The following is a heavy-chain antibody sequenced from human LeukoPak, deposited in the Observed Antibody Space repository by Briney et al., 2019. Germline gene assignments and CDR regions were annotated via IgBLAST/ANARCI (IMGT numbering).Heavy chain of an antibody. Sequence: SETLSLTCTVSGGSISSYYWSWIRQPPGKGLEWLGNIYYSGSTNYKPSLKSRLTISLDTSKNQFSLKLSSVTAADTAVYYCARGHGYFDYWGQGTLVTVSS. CDR3: ARGHGYFDY. V-gene: IGHV4-59*01. CDR1: GGSISSYY. J-gene: IGHJ4*02. CDR2: IYYSGST. D-gene: IGHD4-17*01.